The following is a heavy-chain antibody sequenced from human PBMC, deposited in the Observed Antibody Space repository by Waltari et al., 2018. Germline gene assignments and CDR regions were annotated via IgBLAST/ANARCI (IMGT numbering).Heavy chain of an antibody. V-gene: IGHV4-34*01. D-gene: IGHD3-10*01. CDR3: ARTYLYYGSGRSELDY. J-gene: IGHJ4*02. CDR1: SGSFNAYF. Sequence: QVRLEQWGADLLKPSETLSLTCAIYSGSFNAYFWTWIRQSPGGGLEWIGAISFSGTTNYNPSLESRVSMSVDVSKNQFSLKLTSVTAADTAVYYCARTYLYYGSGRSELDYWGRGTLVTVSS. CDR2: ISFSGTT.